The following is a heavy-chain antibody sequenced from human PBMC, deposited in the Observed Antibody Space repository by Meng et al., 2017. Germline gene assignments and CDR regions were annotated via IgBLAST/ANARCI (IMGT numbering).Heavy chain of an antibody. V-gene: IGHV3-11*04. J-gene: IGHJ5*02. CDR1: GFTFSDYF. Sequence: GESLKISCAASGFTFSDYFMAWIRQAPGKGLEWVSYISGSGDTIQYADSVKDRFTISRDNAKNSLFLQMNSLGAEDTALYYCARRGVTYCSRTDCRPTWFDPWGQGTLVTVSS. CDR3: ARRGVTYCSRTDCRPTWFDP. D-gene: IGHD2-2*01. CDR2: ISGSGDTI.